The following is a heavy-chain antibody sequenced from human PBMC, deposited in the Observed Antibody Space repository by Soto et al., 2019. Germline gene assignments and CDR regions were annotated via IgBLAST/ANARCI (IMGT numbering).Heavy chain of an antibody. CDR2: IYYSGST. CDR3: ARGAYYYDT. V-gene: IGHV4-59*12. J-gene: IGHJ4*02. CDR1: GGSISSYY. Sequence: PSGTLSLTCTVSGGSISSYYWSWIRQPPGKGLEWIGYIYYSGSTNYNPSLKSRVTISVDTSKNQFSLKLSSVTAADTAVYYCARGAYYYDTWGQGTLVTVSS.